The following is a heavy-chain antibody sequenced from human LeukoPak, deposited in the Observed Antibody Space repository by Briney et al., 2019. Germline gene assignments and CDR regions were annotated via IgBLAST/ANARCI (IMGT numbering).Heavy chain of an antibody. Sequence: GGSLRLSCAASGFTVSSNYMSWVRQAPGKGLEWVSSISTNSNYVYYADSVKGRFTISRDNAKNSLYLQMNSLRAEDTAVYYCARGVAAADTDFDYWGQGTLVTVSS. D-gene: IGHD6-13*01. CDR1: GFTVSSNY. J-gene: IGHJ4*02. V-gene: IGHV3-21*01. CDR2: ISTNSNYV. CDR3: ARGVAAADTDFDY.